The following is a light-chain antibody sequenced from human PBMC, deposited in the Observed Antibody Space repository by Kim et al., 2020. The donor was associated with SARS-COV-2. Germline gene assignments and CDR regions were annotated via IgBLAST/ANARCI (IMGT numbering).Light chain of an antibody. J-gene: IGKJ4*01. Sequence: VSPGERATLSCRASQSVSTYLAWYQQKPGQAPRLLIYHASTRATGIPARFSGSGSGTEFSLTITSLQSEDFAVYHCQQYNNWPPITFGGGTKVDIK. V-gene: IGKV3-15*01. CDR3: QQYNNWPPIT. CDR1: QSVSTY. CDR2: HAS.